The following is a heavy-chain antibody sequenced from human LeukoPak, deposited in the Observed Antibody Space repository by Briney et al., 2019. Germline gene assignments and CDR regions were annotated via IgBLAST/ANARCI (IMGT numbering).Heavy chain of an antibody. D-gene: IGHD3-22*01. J-gene: IGHJ4*02. CDR3: ARDDSSGYYVPYFDY. CDR1: GGSISSSNW. V-gene: IGHV4-4*02. Sequence: SGTLSLTCAVSGGSISSSNWWSWVRQPPGKGLEWIGEIYHSGSTNYNPSLKSRVTISVDTSKNQFSLKLSSVTAADTAVYYCARDDSSGYYVPYFDYWGQGTLVTVS. CDR2: IYHSGST.